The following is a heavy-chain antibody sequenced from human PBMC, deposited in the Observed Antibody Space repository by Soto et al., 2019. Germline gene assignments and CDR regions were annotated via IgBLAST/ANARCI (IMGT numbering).Heavy chain of an antibody. D-gene: IGHD1-26*01. CDR2: ISAYNGNT. CDR1: GYTFTSYG. J-gene: IGHJ5*02. Sequence: QVQLVQSGAEVKKPGASVKVSCKASGYTFTSYGISWVRQAPGQGLEWMGRISAYNGNTNYAQKLQGRVTMTTDTYTSTAYRELRSLRSDDTAVYYCARVVGALGHWFDPWGQGTLVTVSS. CDR3: ARVVGALGHWFDP. V-gene: IGHV1-18*01.